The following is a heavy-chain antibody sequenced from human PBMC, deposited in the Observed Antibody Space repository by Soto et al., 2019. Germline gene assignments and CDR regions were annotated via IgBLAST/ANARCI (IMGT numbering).Heavy chain of an antibody. CDR3: ANADSNYAGRFSYYYMNV. J-gene: IGHJ6*03. CDR2: ISGYNGNT. Sequence: QVQLVQSGTEVKKPGASVKVSCKASGYTFRSYGISWVRQAPGQGPEWMGWISGYNGNTHYPQKFQGKVTMTTDTSKSTAYMELRSLRSEDTAVYYCANADSNYAGRFSYYYMNVWGNGTLVNVSS. V-gene: IGHV1-18*01. CDR1: GYTFRSYG. D-gene: IGHD4-4*01.